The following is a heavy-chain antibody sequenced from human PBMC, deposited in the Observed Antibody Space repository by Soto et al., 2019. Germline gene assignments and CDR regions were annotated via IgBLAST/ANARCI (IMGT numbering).Heavy chain of an antibody. Sequence: ASVKVSCKASGYTFTSYDINWVRQATGQGLEWMGWMNPNSGNTGYAQKFQGRVTMTRNTPISTAYMELSSLRSEDTAVYYCARVTVGATGFDYWGQGTLVTVSS. J-gene: IGHJ4*02. CDR3: ARVTVGATGFDY. CDR1: GYTFTSYD. V-gene: IGHV1-8*01. D-gene: IGHD1-26*01. CDR2: MNPNSGNT.